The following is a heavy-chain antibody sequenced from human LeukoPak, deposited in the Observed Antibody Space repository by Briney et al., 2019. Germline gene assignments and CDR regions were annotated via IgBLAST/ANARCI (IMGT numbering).Heavy chain of an antibody. V-gene: IGHV3-64*02. CDR1: GFTFSTYA. CDR3: ARGSLSSGWVFDY. D-gene: IGHD6-19*01. CDR2: IDRNGGST. Sequence: QPGGSLRLSCAPSGFTFSTYALHWVRHAPGKGLEYVSAIDRNGGSTYYADSVKGRFTISRDNSKNTLYLQMGSLRAEDTAVYYCARGSLSSGWVFDYWGQGTLVTVSS. J-gene: IGHJ4*02.